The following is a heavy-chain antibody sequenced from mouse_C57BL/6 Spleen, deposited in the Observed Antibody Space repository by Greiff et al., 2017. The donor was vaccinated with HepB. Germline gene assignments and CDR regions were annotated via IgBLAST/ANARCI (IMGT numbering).Heavy chain of an antibody. CDR2: ISSGSSTI. Sequence: EVMLVESGGGLVKPGGSLKLSCAASGFTFSDYGMHWVRQAPEKGLEWVAYISSGSSTIYYADTVKGRFTISRDNAKNTLFLQMTSLRSEDTAMYYCARGYYSNYLSGFAYWGQGTLVTVSA. J-gene: IGHJ3*01. CDR1: GFTFSDYG. D-gene: IGHD2-5*01. CDR3: ARGYYSNYLSGFAY. V-gene: IGHV5-17*01.